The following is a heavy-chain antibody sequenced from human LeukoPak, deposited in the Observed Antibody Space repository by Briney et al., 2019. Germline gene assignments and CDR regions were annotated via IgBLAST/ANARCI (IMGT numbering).Heavy chain of an antibody. CDR2: IWYDGSNK. D-gene: IGHD6-19*01. Sequence: PGGSLRLSCAASGFTFSSYGMHWVRQAPGKGLEWVAVIWYDGSNKYYADSVKGRFTISRDNSKNTLYLQMNSLRAEDTAVYYCARDQIAVAGARYVYYGMDVWGQGTTVTVSS. J-gene: IGHJ6*02. CDR3: ARDQIAVAGARYVYYGMDV. CDR1: GFTFSSYG. V-gene: IGHV3-33*01.